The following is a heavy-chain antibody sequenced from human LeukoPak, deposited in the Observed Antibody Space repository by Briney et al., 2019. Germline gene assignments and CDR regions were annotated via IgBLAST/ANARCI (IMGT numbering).Heavy chain of an antibody. V-gene: IGHV4-59*08. D-gene: IGHD6-19*01. Sequence: PSETLSLTCTVSGGSISSYYWSWIPQPPGKGLEWIGYIYYSGSTNYNPSLKSRVTISVDTSKNQFSLNLSSVTAADTAVYYCARRMAVAGSNWFDPWGQGTLVTVSS. J-gene: IGHJ5*02. CDR3: ARRMAVAGSNWFDP. CDR2: IYYSGST. CDR1: GGSISSYY.